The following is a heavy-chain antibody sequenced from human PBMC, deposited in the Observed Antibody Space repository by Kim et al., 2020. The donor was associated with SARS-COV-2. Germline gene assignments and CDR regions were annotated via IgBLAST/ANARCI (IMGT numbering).Heavy chain of an antibody. D-gene: IGHD3-22*01. CDR2: INPSGGST. Sequence: ASVKVSCKASGYTFTSYYMHWVRQAPGQGLEWMGMINPSGGSTSYAQKFQGRVTMTRDTSTSTVYMELSSLRSEDTAVYYCARDNRRYYYDSSGYPDYYSYGRALWGQGTTLTLSS. J-gene: IGHJ6*01. CDR3: ARDNRRYYYDSSGYPDYYSYGRAL. V-gene: IGHV1-46*01. CDR1: GYTFTSYY.